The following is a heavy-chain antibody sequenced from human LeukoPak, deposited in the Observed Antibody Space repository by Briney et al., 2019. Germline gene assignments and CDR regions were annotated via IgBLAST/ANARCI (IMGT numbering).Heavy chain of an antibody. D-gene: IGHD4-23*01. CDR3: ARDPTVVTPDSSYYYMDV. CDR1: GGTFSSYA. J-gene: IGHJ6*03. CDR2: IIPIFGTA. Sequence: GASVTVSCKASGGTFSSYAISWVRQAPGQGLESMGGIIPIFGTANYAQKFQGRVTITADKSTSTAYMELSSLRSEDTAVYYCARDPTVVTPDSSYYYMDVWGKGTTVTVSS. V-gene: IGHV1-69*06.